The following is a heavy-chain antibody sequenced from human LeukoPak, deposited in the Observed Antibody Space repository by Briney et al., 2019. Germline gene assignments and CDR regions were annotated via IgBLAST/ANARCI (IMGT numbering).Heavy chain of an antibody. CDR1: GYTFTSYF. J-gene: IGHJ3*02. V-gene: IGHV1-46*01. D-gene: IGHD2-21*02. Sequence: AAVTVSCKASGYTFTSYFIHWVRQAPGEGLEWMGIINPTGGSTRYAQKFQGRVTMTRDTSTSTVYMELSSLRSEDTAVYYCARGRVTATDGFDIWGQGTTVIVSS. CDR3: ARGRVTATDGFDI. CDR2: INPTGGST.